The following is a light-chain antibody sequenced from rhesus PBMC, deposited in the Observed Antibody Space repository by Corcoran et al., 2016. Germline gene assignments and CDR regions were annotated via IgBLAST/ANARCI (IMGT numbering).Light chain of an antibody. V-gene: IGKV1-74*01. CDR2: KAS. CDR3: QHNYGTPRT. Sequence: DIQMTQSPSSLSASVGDRVTITCRPSENVNNYLNWYQQKPGKAPKLLIYKASTLQSGVPSRFSGSGSGTDYTFTISRLQSEDVATYYCQHNYGTPRTFGQGTKVEIK. J-gene: IGKJ1*01. CDR1: ENVNNY.